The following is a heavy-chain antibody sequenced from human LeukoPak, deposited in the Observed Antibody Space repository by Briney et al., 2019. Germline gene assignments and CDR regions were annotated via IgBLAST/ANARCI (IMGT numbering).Heavy chain of an antibody. CDR3: ARHGVNGDYGFDY. CDR2: IYPGDSDT. V-gene: IGHV5-51*01. Sequence: GESLQISCKGSGYRFTSYWIGWGRPRPGKGVGWMGIIYPGDSDTRYSPSFQGQVTISADKSISTAYLQWSSLKASDTAMYYCARHGVNGDYGFDYWGQGTLVTVSS. J-gene: IGHJ4*02. CDR1: GYRFTSYW. D-gene: IGHD4-17*01.